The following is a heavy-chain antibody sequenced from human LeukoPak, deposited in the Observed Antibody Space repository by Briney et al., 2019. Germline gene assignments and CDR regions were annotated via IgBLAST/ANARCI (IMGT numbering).Heavy chain of an antibody. CDR3: AREGADYGDRYYHGMDV. J-gene: IGHJ6*02. V-gene: IGHV4-4*07. CDR1: GGSISSYY. Sequence: SETLSLTCTVSGGSISSYYWSWIRQPAGKGLEWIGRIYTSGSTNYNPSLKSRVTMSVDTSKNQFSLKLSSVTAADTAVYHCAREGADYGDRYYHGMDVWGQGTTVTVSS. CDR2: IYTSGST. D-gene: IGHD4-17*01.